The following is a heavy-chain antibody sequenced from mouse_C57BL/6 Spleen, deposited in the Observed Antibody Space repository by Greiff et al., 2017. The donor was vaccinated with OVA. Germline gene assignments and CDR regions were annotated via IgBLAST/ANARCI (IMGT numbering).Heavy chain of an antibody. D-gene: IGHD2-4*01. CDR2: ISSGGSYT. CDR3: ARQGGYDYDGGYFDY. V-gene: IGHV5-6*01. CDR1: GFTFSSYG. Sequence: EVKLMESGGDLVKPGGSLKLSCAASGFTFSSYGMSWVRQTPDKRLEWVATISSGGSYTYYPDSVKGRFTISRDNAKNTLYLQMSSLKSEDTAMYYCARQGGYDYDGGYFDYWGQGTTLTVSS. J-gene: IGHJ2*01.